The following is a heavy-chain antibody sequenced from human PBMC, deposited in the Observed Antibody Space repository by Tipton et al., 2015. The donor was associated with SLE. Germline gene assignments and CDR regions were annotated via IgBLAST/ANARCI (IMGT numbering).Heavy chain of an antibody. CDR2: IKQDEVEK. Sequence: SLRLSCAASGFTFNTYWMNWVRQAPGKGLEWVANIKQDEVEKYYVDSVKGRFTISRDNAKNSLYLQMNSLRVEDTAVYYCARTNVFDIWGQGTMVTVSS. CDR3: ARTNVFDI. V-gene: IGHV3-7*03. J-gene: IGHJ3*02. CDR1: GFTFNTYW.